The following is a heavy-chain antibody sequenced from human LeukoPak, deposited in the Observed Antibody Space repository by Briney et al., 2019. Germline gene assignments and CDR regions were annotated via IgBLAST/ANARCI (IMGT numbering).Heavy chain of an antibody. CDR3: ARERSIFGVVKARFFDY. CDR1: GFTFSSYA. V-gene: IGHV3-30-3*01. CDR2: ISYDGSNK. J-gene: IGHJ4*02. D-gene: IGHD3-3*01. Sequence: QPGRSLRLSCAASGFTFSSYAMHWVRQAPGKGLEWVAVISYDGSNKYYADSVKGRFTISRDNSKNTLYLQMNSLRAEDTAVYYCARERSIFGVVKARFFDYWGQGTLVTVSS.